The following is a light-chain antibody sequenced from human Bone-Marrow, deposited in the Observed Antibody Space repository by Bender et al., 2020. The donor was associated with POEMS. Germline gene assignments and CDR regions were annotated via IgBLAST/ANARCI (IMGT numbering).Light chain of an antibody. CDR1: SSDVGGYGY. CDR2: DVS. CDR3: AVWDDSLNGWV. J-gene: IGLJ3*02. V-gene: IGLV2-11*01. Sequence: QSALTQPPSASGSPGQSVTISCTGTSSDVGGYGYVSWYQQHPGKAPKVMIYDVSRRPSGVPDRFSGSRSGTSASLAISGLQSEDEADYYCAVWDDSLNGWVFGGGTKLTVL.